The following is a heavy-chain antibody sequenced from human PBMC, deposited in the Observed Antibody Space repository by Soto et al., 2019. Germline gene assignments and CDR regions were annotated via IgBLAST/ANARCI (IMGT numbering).Heavy chain of an antibody. CDR1: GGSFSGYY. V-gene: IGHV4-34*02. D-gene: IGHD3-3*01. J-gene: IGHJ5*02. CDR3: ARVAPTTIFGVVIPYNWFDP. CDR2: INHSGDT. Sequence: QVQLQQWGAGLLKPSETLSLTCAVYGGSFSGYYRSWIRQPPGKGLEWIGEINHSGDTNYNPSLKSRVTISVDTSKTQFSLKLSSVTAADTAVYYCARVAPTTIFGVVIPYNWFDPWGQGTLVTVSS.